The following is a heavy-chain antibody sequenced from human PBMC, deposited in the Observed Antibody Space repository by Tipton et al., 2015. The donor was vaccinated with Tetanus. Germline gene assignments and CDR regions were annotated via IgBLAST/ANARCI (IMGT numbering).Heavy chain of an antibody. CDR2: ISSSGST. V-gene: IGHV4-61*08. D-gene: IGHD3-3*01. J-gene: IGHJ4*02. Sequence: TLSLTCTVSGGSLRSGDHYWSWIRQPPGKGLEWLAYISSSGSTNSDYSLKSRITISQDTSKNQFSLKLTSVTAADTAVYYCARANYDFSMKGPFDSWGQGILVVVSA. CDR1: GGSLRSGDHY. CDR3: ARANYDFSMKGPFDS.